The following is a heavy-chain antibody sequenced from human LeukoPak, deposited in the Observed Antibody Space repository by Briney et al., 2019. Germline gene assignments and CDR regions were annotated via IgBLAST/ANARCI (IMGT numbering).Heavy chain of an antibody. Sequence: SGGSLRLSCAASGFTFSSYAMSWVRQAPGKGLEWVSAISGSGGSTYYADSVKGRFTISRYNSKNTLYLQMNSLRAEDTAVYYCAKGLEVRGRSSMDVWGKGTTVTVSS. CDR3: AKGLEVRGRSSMDV. CDR2: ISGSGGST. CDR1: GFTFSSYA. J-gene: IGHJ6*03. D-gene: IGHD3-10*01. V-gene: IGHV3-23*01.